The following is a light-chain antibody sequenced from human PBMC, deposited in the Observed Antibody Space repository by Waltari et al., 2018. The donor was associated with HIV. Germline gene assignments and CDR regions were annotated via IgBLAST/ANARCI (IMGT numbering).Light chain of an antibody. CDR2: ENN. CDR3: ATWDTGLSAGV. J-gene: IGLJ2*01. CDR1: SSNIEKNF. V-gene: IGLV1-51*01. Sequence: QSVLMQPPSVSAAPGQKVTISCSGSSSNIEKNFVSWYQHLPRTAPRLIIFENNKRSPGIPERLSASKSGTSATLDITGLQTGDEADYYCATWDTGLSAGVFGGGTQVTVL.